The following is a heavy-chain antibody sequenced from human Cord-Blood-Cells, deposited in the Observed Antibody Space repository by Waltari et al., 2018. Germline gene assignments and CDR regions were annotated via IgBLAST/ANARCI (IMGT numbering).Heavy chain of an antibody. CDR2: IIPILGIA. V-gene: IGHV1-69*04. D-gene: IGHD3-10*01. CDR1: GGTFSSYA. CDR3: ARDVGYYYGSGSYWYFDL. Sequence: QVQLVQSGAEVKKPGSSVKVSCKASGGTFSSYAISWVRQAPGNGFEWMGGIIPILGIANYAQKFQGRVTITADESTSTAYMELSSLRSEDTAVYYCARDVGYYYGSGSYWYFDLWGRGTLVTVSS. J-gene: IGHJ2*01.